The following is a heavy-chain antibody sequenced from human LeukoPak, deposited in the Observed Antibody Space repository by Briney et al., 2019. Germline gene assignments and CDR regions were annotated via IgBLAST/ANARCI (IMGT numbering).Heavy chain of an antibody. CDR3: ARDLGIAARPDY. D-gene: IGHD6-6*01. J-gene: IGHJ4*02. Sequence: KSSETLSLTCTVSGGSFRGDYYWAWIRQPPGKGLEWIGEINHSGSTNYNPSLKSRVTISVDTSKNQFSLKLSSVTAADTAVYYCARDLGIAARPDYWGQGTLVTVSS. CDR2: INHSGST. CDR1: GGSFRGDYY. V-gene: IGHV4-34*01.